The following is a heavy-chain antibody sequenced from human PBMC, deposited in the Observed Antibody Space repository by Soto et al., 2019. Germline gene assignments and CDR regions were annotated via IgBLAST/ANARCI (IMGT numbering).Heavy chain of an antibody. CDR3: ARVGVDYDFWSGYNYYYGMDV. Sequence: GASVKVSCKASGGTFSSYAISWVRQAPGQGLEWMGGIIPIFGTANYAQKFQGRVTITADESTGTAYMELSSLRSEDTAVYYCARVGVDYDFWSGYNYYYGMDVWGQGTTVTSP. V-gene: IGHV1-69*13. CDR2: IIPIFGTA. J-gene: IGHJ6*02. D-gene: IGHD3-3*01. CDR1: GGTFSSYA.